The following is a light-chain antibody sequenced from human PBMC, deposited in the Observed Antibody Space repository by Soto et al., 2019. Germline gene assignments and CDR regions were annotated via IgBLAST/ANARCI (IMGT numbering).Light chain of an antibody. Sequence: DIQMTQSPSTLSASVGYRVTITCRASQSISSWLAWYQQKPGKAPKLLIYKASSLESGVPSRFSGSGSGTEFTLTISSLQPDDFATYYCQQYNSYSPWTFGQGTKVDIK. V-gene: IGKV1-5*03. CDR3: QQYNSYSPWT. CDR2: KAS. CDR1: QSISSW. J-gene: IGKJ1*01.